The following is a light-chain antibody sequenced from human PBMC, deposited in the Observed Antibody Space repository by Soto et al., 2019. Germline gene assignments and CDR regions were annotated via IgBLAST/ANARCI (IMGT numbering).Light chain of an antibody. CDR1: QSVSSSK. Sequence: EIVLTQSPGTLSLSPLEIATLSCMARQSVSSSKLARYQQKPRQAPRLDIYGAASRPTGIPDRFNGSGSGTDFTLTISRLEPEDFAVYYCQQYGSSRLTFGGGTKVDIK. CDR2: GAA. V-gene: IGKV3-20*01. J-gene: IGKJ4*01. CDR3: QQYGSSRLT.